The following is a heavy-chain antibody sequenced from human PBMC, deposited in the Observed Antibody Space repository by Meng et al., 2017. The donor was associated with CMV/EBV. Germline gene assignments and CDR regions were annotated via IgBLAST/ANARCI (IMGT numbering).Heavy chain of an antibody. CDR2: MNPNSGNT. D-gene: IGHD6-19*01. CDR3: ARGESSSGWYGTNFDY. Sequence: SGYTFTSYEINWVRQATGQGLEWMGWMNPNSGNTGYAQKFQGRVTMTRNTSISTAYMELSSLRSEDTAVYYCARGESSSGWYGTNFDYWGQGTLVTVSS. CDR1: GYTFTSYE. J-gene: IGHJ4*02. V-gene: IGHV1-8*01.